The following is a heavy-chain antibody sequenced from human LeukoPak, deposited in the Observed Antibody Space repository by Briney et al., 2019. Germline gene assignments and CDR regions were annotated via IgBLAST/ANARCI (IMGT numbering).Heavy chain of an antibody. CDR3: ASARTRYDFWSGYYGDY. CDR1: GYTFTGYY. V-gene: IGHV1-2*02. Sequence: ASVKVSCKASGYTFTGYYMHWVRQAPGQGLEWMGWINPNSGGTNYAQKFQGRVTITADKSTSTAYMELSSLRSEDTAVYYCASARTRYDFWSGYYGDYWGQGTLVTVSS. J-gene: IGHJ4*02. D-gene: IGHD3-3*01. CDR2: INPNSGGT.